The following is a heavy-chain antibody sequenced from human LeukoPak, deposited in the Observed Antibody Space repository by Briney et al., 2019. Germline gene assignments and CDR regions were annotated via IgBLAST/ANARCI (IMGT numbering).Heavy chain of an antibody. CDR1: GFAFSDYY. D-gene: IGHD4-17*01. CDR2: ISTGSSYI. J-gene: IGHJ4*02. V-gene: IGHV3-21*01. CDR3: ARGTTMTGGDFDY. Sequence: GGSLRLSCAASGFAFSDYYMNWVRQAPGKGLEWVSCISTGSSYIYYADSVKGRFTISRDNAKNSLYLQMNSLRVEDTAVYYCARGTTMTGGDFDYWGQGTLVTVSS.